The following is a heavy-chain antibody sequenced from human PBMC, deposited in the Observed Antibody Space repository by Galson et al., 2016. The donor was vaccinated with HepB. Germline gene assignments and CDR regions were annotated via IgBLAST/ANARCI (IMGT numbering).Heavy chain of an antibody. V-gene: IGHV4-31*03. Sequence: TLSLTCTVSGGSISSGGYYWSWIRQHPGKGLEWIGYIYYSGSTYYNLSLKSRVIISVDTSKNQVSLKLSSVTAADTAVYYCARGKSPNYYDSSGYYSDYWGQGTLVTVSS. CDR3: ARGKSPNYYDSSGYYSDY. D-gene: IGHD3-22*01. CDR2: IYYSGST. CDR1: GGSISSGGYY. J-gene: IGHJ4*02.